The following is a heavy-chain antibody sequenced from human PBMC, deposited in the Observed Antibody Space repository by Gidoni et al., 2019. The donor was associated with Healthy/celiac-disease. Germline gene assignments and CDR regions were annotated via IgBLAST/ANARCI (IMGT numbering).Heavy chain of an antibody. CDR1: GFSFGEYA. J-gene: IGHJ4*02. Sequence: EVQLVASGGGLVQPGRSLGLSCTASGFSFGEYAKSCFRQAPGKGLEWVGFIRSEAYGGTTEYAASVKGRLTISRDDSKSIAYLQMNSLKTEDTAVYYCTRVGQIAVAEFDYWGQGTLVTVSS. CDR2: IRSEAYGGTT. CDR3: TRVGQIAVAEFDY. V-gene: IGHV3-49*03. D-gene: IGHD6-19*01.